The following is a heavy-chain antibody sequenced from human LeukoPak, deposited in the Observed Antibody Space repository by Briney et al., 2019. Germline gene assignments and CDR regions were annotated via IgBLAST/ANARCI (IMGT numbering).Heavy chain of an antibody. D-gene: IGHD3-22*01. CDR3: ARAPYYYDSSGYTGWFDP. Sequence: GASVKVSCKASGYTVTSYGISWVRQAPGQGLEWMGWISAYNGNTNYAQKLQGRVTMTTDTSTSTAYMELRSLRSDDTAVYYCARAPYYYDSSGYTGWFDPWGQGTLVTVSS. CDR1: GYTVTSYG. J-gene: IGHJ5*02. V-gene: IGHV1-18*01. CDR2: ISAYNGNT.